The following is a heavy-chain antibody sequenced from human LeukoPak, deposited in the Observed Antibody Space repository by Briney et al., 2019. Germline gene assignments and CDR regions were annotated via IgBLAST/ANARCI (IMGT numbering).Heavy chain of an antibody. CDR2: INSDGSST. J-gene: IGHJ4*02. V-gene: IGHV3-74*01. Sequence: GGSLRLSCAASGFTFSSYWMHWVRQAPGKGLVWVSRINSDGSSTSYADSVKGRFTISRDNAKNTLYLQMNSLRAEDTAVHYCARVGALVVAATYNDYWGQGTLVTVSS. D-gene: IGHD2-15*01. CDR3: ARVGALVVAATYNDY. CDR1: GFTFSSYW.